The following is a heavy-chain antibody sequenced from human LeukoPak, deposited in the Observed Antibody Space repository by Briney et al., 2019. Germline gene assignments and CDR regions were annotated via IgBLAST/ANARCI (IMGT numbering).Heavy chain of an antibody. CDR2: IRYDGSNK. CDR3: AKDPGGYDFGRQL. D-gene: IGHD5-12*01. CDR1: GFTFSSYG. Sequence: HPGGSLRLSCAASGFTFSSYGMHWVRQAPGKGLEWVAFIRYDGSNKYYADSVKGRFTISRDNSKNTLYLQMNSLRAEDTAVYYCAKDPGGYDFGRQLWGQGTLVTVSS. V-gene: IGHV3-30*02. J-gene: IGHJ4*02.